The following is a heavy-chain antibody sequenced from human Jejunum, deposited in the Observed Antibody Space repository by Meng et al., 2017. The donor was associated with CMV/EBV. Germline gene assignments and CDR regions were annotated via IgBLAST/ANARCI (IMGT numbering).Heavy chain of an antibody. CDR1: GFPVSSNY. D-gene: IGHD6-13*01. Sequence: CVASGFPVSSNYMSWVRQAPGKGLEWVSIIYSDGTTYYADSVKGRFTISRDKSKNTLDLQMNSLRAEDMAVYYCAYSSSWAHFDYWGQGTLVTVSS. CDR2: IYSDGTT. CDR3: AYSSSWAHFDY. J-gene: IGHJ4*02. V-gene: IGHV3-53*01.